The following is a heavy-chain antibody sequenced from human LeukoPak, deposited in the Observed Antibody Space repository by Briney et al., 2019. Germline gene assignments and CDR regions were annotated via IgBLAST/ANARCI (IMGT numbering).Heavy chain of an antibody. CDR3: ARGYYYASSDYYYVPFDY. Sequence: GASVKVSCKASGGTFSSSAISWVRQAPGQGLERMGGIIPIFGTANYAQKFQGRVTITADESTSTAYMELSSLRSEDTAVYYCARGYYYASSDYYYVPFDYWGQGTLVTVSS. CDR2: IIPIFGTA. D-gene: IGHD3-22*01. J-gene: IGHJ4*02. CDR1: GGTFSSSA. V-gene: IGHV1-69*13.